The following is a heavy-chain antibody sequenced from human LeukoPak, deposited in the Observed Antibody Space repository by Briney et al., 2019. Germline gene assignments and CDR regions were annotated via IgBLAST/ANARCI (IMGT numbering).Heavy chain of an antibody. V-gene: IGHV3-23*01. CDR1: GFTFTSYA. D-gene: IGHD3-22*01. Sequence: GGSLRLSCAASGFTFTSYAMAWVRQAPGKGLEWVSGISGSGGYIYYADSVKGRFTISRDNSKDTLFLQMNSLRAEDTAVYYCAKDRQHSSGSFWGSFDYWGQGTLVTVSS. CDR2: ISGSGGYI. CDR3: AKDRQHSSGSFWGSFDY. J-gene: IGHJ4*02.